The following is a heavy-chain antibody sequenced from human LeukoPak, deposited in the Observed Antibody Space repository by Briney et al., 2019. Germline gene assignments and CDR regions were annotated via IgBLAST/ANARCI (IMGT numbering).Heavy chain of an antibody. CDR3: ATGLSENLRWYFGY. V-gene: IGHV3-23*01. CDR2: ISGSGGGR. D-gene: IGHD4-23*01. Sequence: PGGSLRLSCAASGFTFSNYAMSWLRQAPGKGLEWVSVISGSGGGRYYADSVKGRFTVSRDNSKNTLFLQMNSLRAEDTAVYYCATGLSENLRWYFGYWGQGTLVTVSS. CDR1: GFTFSNYA. J-gene: IGHJ4*02.